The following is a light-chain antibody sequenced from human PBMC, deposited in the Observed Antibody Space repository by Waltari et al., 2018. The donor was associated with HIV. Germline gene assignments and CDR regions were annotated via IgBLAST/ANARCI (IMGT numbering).Light chain of an antibody. CDR2: YDS. CDR3: SSYTSSSTDVV. Sequence: QSALTQPASVSGSPGQAITISCTGTSSTVGGYNYFSWYQQPPGQAPKLMISYDSKRASGVSNRFSVSKSGNRASLTISGLQAEDEADYYCSSYTSSSTDVVFGGGTKLTVL. V-gene: IGLV2-14*01. CDR1: SSTVGGYNY. J-gene: IGLJ2*01.